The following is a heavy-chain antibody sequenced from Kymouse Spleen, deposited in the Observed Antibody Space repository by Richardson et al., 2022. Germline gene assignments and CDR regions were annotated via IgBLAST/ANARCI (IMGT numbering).Heavy chain of an antibody. V-gene: IGHV3-73*02. CDR3: TRLGYGSGSP. CDR2: IRSKANSYAT. D-gene: IGHD3-10*01. J-gene: IGHJ5*02. CDR1: GFTFSGSA. Sequence: EVQLVESGGGLVQPGGSLKLSCAASGFTFSGSAMHWVRQASGKGLEWVGRIRSKANSYATAYAASVKGRFTISRDDSKNTAYLQMNSLKTEDTAVYYCTRLGYGSGSPWGQGTLVTVSS.